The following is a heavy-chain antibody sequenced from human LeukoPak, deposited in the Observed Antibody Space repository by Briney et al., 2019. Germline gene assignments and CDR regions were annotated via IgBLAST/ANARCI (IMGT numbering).Heavy chain of an antibody. CDR3: ARSLTGDLDWFDP. D-gene: IGHD7-27*01. J-gene: IGHJ5*02. Sequence: GGSLRLSCAASGFTFSSYSMNWVRQAPGKGLEWVSSISSSSSYIYYADSVKGRFTISRDNAKNSLYLQMNSLRAEDTAVYYCARSLTGDLDWFDPWGQGTLVTVSS. CDR1: GFTFSSYS. V-gene: IGHV3-21*06. CDR2: ISSSSSYI.